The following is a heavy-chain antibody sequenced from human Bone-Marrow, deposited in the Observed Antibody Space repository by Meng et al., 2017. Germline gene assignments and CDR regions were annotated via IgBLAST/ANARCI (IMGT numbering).Heavy chain of an antibody. Sequence: EACPGLVKPSQTLSLPCTVSGGSISSGGYYWSWIRQHPGKGLEWIGYIYYSGSTYYNPSLKSRVTISVDTSKNQFSLKLSSVTAADTAVYYCARGPLSAAGTMGYFQHWGQGTLVTVSS. CDR1: GGSISSGGYY. CDR3: ARGPLSAAGTMGYFQH. D-gene: IGHD6-13*01. J-gene: IGHJ1*01. CDR2: IYYSGST. V-gene: IGHV4-31*03.